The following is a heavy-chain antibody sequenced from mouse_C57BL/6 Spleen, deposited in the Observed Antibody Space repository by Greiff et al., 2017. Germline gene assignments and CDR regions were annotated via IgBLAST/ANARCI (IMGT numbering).Heavy chain of an antibody. CDR1: GYTFTDYN. D-gene: IGHD1-1*01. CDR2: INPNNGGT. J-gene: IGHJ1*03. V-gene: IGHV1-18*01. CDR3: ARRGIYYGSSPYWYFDV. Sequence: EVQLQQSGPELVKPGASVKIPCKASGYTFTDYNMDWVKQSHGKSLEWIGDINPNNGGTIYNQKFKGKATLTVDKSSSTAYMELRSLTSEDTAVYYCARRGIYYGSSPYWYFDVWGTGTTVTVSS.